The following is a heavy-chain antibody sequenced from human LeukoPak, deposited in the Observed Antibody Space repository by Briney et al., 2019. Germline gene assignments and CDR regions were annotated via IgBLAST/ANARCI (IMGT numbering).Heavy chain of an antibody. CDR3: VANMYKYMDV. CDR1: GLTFSTYA. J-gene: IGHJ6*03. D-gene: IGHD1-1*01. V-gene: IGHV3-23*01. Sequence: GGSLRLSSAVSGLTFSTYAMSWVRQAPGRGLEWVSSISGNGATTYYADSVKGRFSISRDNSKKTAFLQMNSLRGEDTAVYYAVANMYKYMDVWGKGTTVTVSS. CDR2: ISGNGATT.